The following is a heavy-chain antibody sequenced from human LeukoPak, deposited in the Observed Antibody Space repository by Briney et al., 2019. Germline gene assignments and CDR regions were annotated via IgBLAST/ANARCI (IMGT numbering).Heavy chain of an antibody. Sequence: GGSLRLSCAASGFTFSSYAMSWVRQAPGKGLEWVSAISGGGGAYYADSVRGRITISRDNSKNTLYLQMTSLRAGDTAIYYCAKSFAGAVAGSRGLDYWGQGTLVTVSS. D-gene: IGHD6-19*01. J-gene: IGHJ4*02. CDR3: AKSFAGAVAGSRGLDY. CDR2: ISGGGGA. CDR1: GFTFSSYA. V-gene: IGHV3-23*01.